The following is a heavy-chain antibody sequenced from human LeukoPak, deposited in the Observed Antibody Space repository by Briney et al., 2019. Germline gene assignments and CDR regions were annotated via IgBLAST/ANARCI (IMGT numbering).Heavy chain of an antibody. V-gene: IGHV3-48*01. CDR2: INSSSSTI. J-gene: IGHJ6*03. CDR1: GFIFSTYS. Sequence: GGPLRLSCAASGFIFSTYSMSWVRQAPGKGLEWVSYINSSSSTIYYADSVKGRFTISRDNAENSLYLQMNSQGAECTAVYYCARDDHYIYYYMDVWGKGPTVTVSS. CDR3: ARDDHYIYYYMDV.